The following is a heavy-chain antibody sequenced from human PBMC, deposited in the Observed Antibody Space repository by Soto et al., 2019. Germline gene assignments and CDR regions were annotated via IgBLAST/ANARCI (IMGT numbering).Heavy chain of an antibody. CDR1: GFTLTSSA. CDR3: ARKKIVSVNSPSQYYYYAMDV. V-gene: IGHV1-58*02. D-gene: IGHD1-7*01. CDR2: IVVGSGHT. Sequence: SVKVSCKASGFTLTSSAMQWVRQARGQRLEWIGWIVVGSGHTNYAQKLQERVTITRDNSKNTLYLQMNSLRAEDTAVYYCARKKIVSVNSPSQYYYYAMDVWGQGTTVTVSS. J-gene: IGHJ6*02.